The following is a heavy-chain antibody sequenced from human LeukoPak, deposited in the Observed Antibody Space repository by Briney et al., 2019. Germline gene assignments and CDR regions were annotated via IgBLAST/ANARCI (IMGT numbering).Heavy chain of an antibody. CDR2: IGGGGPTT. Sequence: GGSLRLSCAASGFTVSINYMTWVRQAPGTGLEWVSTIGGGGPTTDYADSVKDRFTISRDNSKNTLYLQMNSLRAEDTAVYFCARGFLGGTDQYFDSWGQGTLVTVSS. CDR1: GFTVSINY. D-gene: IGHD6-19*01. CDR3: ARGFLGGTDQYFDS. J-gene: IGHJ4*02. V-gene: IGHV3-23*01.